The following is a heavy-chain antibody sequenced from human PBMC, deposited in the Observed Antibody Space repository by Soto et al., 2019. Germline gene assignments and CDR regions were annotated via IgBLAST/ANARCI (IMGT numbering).Heavy chain of an antibody. V-gene: IGHV3-74*01. CDR2: ASPDGTST. D-gene: IGHD3-10*01. Sequence: PGGSLRLSCAASGFTFSRYWMHWVRQAPGKGLEWVSRASPDGTSTSYADSVKGRFTISRDNAKNTLFMQMNSLRAEDTAVYYCTRHGSGDYFLFDTWGQGTLVTVSS. J-gene: IGHJ5*02. CDR3: TRHGSGDYFLFDT. CDR1: GFTFSRYW.